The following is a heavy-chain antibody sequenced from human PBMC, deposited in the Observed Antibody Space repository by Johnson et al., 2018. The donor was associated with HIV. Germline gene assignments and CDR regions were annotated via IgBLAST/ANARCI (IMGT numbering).Heavy chain of an antibody. V-gene: IGHV3-30*02. Sequence: QVQLVESGGGVVQPGGPLRLSCAASGFNFRTNGMHWVRQAPGKGLEWVSFIQYDGSDKSYADSVEGRFTISRDNSKNTLYLQMNSLRTEDTGLYYCAKDGGGWSYSLDVWGQGTMVSVSS. CDR3: AKDGGGWSYSLDV. J-gene: IGHJ3*01. D-gene: IGHD3-16*01. CDR2: IQYDGSDK. CDR1: GFNFRTNG.